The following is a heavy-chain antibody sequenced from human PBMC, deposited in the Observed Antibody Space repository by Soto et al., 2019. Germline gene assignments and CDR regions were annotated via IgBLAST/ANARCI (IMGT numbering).Heavy chain of an antibody. J-gene: IGHJ3*02. CDR2: ISSSSSYI. Sequence: SLRLSCAASGFTFTRYSMNWVRQAPGKGLEWVSSISSSSSYIYYADSVKGRFTISRDNAKNSLYLQMNSLRAEDTAVYYCARDLVDYYDSSGSLGPDAFDIWGQGTMVTISS. V-gene: IGHV3-21*01. D-gene: IGHD3-22*01. CDR3: ARDLVDYYDSSGSLGPDAFDI. CDR1: GFTFTRYS.